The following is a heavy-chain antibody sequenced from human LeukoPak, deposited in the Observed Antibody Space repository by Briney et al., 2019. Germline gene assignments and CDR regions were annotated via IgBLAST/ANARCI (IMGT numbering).Heavy chain of an antibody. CDR2: IYYSGST. D-gene: IGHD5-18*01. Sequence: SETLSLTCTVSGGSISSYYWSWIRQPPGKGLEWIGYIYYSGSTYYNPSLKSRVTISVDTSKNQFSLKLSSVTAADTAVYYCARVRYSYGYSLLGPDAFDIWGQGTMVTVSS. V-gene: IGHV4-59*08. J-gene: IGHJ3*02. CDR1: GGSISSYY. CDR3: ARVRYSYGYSLLGPDAFDI.